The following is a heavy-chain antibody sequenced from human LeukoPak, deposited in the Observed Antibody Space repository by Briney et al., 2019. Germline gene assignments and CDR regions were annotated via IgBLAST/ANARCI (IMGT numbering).Heavy chain of an antibody. V-gene: IGHV4-59*01. CDR2: IYYSGTT. Sequence: SEPLSLTCTVPGASSSSDYWSWIRPPPGKGLEWTGYIYYSGTTNYNPSLKSRVTISVDTSKNQLSLKMNSVTAADTAVYYCARGVYIAAAQYGYWGQGTLVTVSS. J-gene: IGHJ4*02. D-gene: IGHD6-13*01. CDR1: GASSSSDY. CDR3: ARGVYIAAAQYGY.